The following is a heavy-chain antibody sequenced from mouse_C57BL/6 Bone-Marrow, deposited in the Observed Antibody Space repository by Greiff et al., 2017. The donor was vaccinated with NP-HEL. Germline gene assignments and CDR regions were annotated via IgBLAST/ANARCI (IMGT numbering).Heavy chain of an antibody. V-gene: IGHV3-6*01. J-gene: IGHJ2*01. CDR3: AKGGYYASRD. Sequence: EVQVVESGPGLVKPSQSLSLTCSVTGYSITSGYYWNWIRQFPGNKLEWMGYISYDGSNNYNPSLKNRISITRDTSKNQFFLKLNSVTTEDTATYYCAKGGYYASRDWGQGTTLTVSS. CDR2: ISYDGSN. CDR1: GYSITSGYY. D-gene: IGHD1-1*01.